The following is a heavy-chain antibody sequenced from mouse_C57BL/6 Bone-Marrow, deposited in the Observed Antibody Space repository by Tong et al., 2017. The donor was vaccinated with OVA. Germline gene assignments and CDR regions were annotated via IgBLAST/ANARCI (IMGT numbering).Heavy chain of an antibody. J-gene: IGHJ3*01. D-gene: IGHD1-1*01. CDR1: GFNIKDDY. CDR3: TLFPRNTYYYGSSYSCAY. Sequence: EVQLQESGAELVRPGASVKLSCTASGFNIKDDYMHWVKQRPEQGLEWIGWIDPENGDTEYASKFQGKATIPADASSNTAYLQLSSLTSEDTGVYYCTLFPRNTYYYGSSYSCAYWGQGTLVTVSA. V-gene: IGHV14-4*01. CDR2: IDPENGDT.